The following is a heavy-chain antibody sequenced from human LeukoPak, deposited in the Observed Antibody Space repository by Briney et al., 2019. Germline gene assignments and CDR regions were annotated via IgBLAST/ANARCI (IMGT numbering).Heavy chain of an antibody. Sequence: GGSLRPSCAASGFALGSYWMSWVRPAPGKGLEWVATIELDGSQKHHVDSVKGRFTISRDNADSSLYLQMNSLRAEDTAVYYCARDWDVIGGQGTLVTVSS. J-gene: IGHJ4*02. V-gene: IGHV3-7*01. CDR3: ARDWDVI. CDR2: IELDGSQK. D-gene: IGHD2/OR15-2a*01. CDR1: GFALGSYW.